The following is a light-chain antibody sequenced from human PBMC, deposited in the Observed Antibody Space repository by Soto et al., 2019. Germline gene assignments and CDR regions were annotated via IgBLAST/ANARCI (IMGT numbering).Light chain of an antibody. CDR3: QQYGSSPWT. Sequence: EIVLTQSPGTLSLSPGERATLSCRAIQSVSSSYFAWYQQKPGQAPRLLIYGASSSSTGIPDRFSGSGSGTAFTLTISRLEPEYFAVYYCQQYGSSPWTFGQGTKVEIK. CDR2: GAS. CDR1: QSVSSSY. J-gene: IGKJ1*01. V-gene: IGKV3-20*01.